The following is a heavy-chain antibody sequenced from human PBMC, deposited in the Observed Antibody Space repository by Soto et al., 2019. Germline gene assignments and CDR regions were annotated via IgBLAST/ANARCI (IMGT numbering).Heavy chain of an antibody. CDR3: AARPAAGIGDDAFDI. CDR1: GFTFTSSY. D-gene: IGHD6-13*01. J-gene: IGHJ3*02. Sequence: SVKVSCKASGFTFTSSYVQWVRQARGQRLEWIGWVVVGSGNTNYAQKFQERVTITRDMSTSTAYMELSSLRSEDTAVYYCAARPAAGIGDDAFDIWGQGTMVTVSS. CDR2: VVVGSGNT. V-gene: IGHV1-58*01.